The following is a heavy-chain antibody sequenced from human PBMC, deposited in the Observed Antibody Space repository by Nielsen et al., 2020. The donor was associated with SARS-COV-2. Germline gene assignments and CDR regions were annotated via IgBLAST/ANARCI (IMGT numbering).Heavy chain of an antibody. V-gene: IGHV3-23*01. Sequence: GESLKISCAASGFTFSSYAMSWVRQAPGKGLEWVSAISGSGGSTYYADSVKGRFTISRDNSKNTLYLQMNSLRAEDTAVYYCARDDNNMGYSSGWYDYWGQGTLVTVSS. D-gene: IGHD6-19*01. CDR3: ARDDNNMGYSSGWYDY. CDR1: GFTFSSYA. CDR2: ISGSGGST. J-gene: IGHJ4*02.